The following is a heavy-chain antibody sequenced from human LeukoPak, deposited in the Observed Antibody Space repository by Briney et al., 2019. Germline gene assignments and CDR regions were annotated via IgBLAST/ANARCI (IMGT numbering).Heavy chain of an antibody. D-gene: IGHD6-13*01. CDR2: INPNSGGT. V-gene: IGHV1-2*02. J-gene: IGHJ5*02. Sequence: ASVRVCCKASGYTFTGYYMHWVRQAPGQGLEWMGWINPNSGGTNYAQKFQGRVTMTRDTSISTAYMELSRLRSDDTAVYYCARARALRGIAAAGTPFDPWGQGTLVTVSS. CDR1: GYTFTGYY. CDR3: ARARALRGIAAAGTPFDP.